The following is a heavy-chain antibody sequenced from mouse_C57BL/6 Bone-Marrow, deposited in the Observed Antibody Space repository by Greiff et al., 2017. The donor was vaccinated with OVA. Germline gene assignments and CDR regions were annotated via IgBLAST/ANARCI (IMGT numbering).Heavy chain of an antibody. CDR1: GYTFTSSW. CDR2: IHPNRGST. Sequence: QDQLQQPGAELVKPGASVKLSCKASGYTFTSSWMHWVKQRPGQGLEWIGMIHPNRGSTNYNEKFKSKATLTIDKSSSTAYMQLSSLTSEDSAVYYCARTSPKAYWGQGTLVTVSA. V-gene: IGHV1-64*01. CDR3: ARTSPKAY. J-gene: IGHJ3*01.